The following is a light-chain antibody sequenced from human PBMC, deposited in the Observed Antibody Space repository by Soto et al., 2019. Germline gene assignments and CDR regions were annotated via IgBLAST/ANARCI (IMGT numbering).Light chain of an antibody. CDR3: SSYAASNNFYFV. J-gene: IGLJ3*02. V-gene: IGLV2-8*01. CDR2: EVT. Sequence: QSLLTQPPSASGSPGQSVTIFCTGTSSDVGGYNYVSWYQQYPGRAPKLMIYEVTKRPSGVPDRFSGSKSGNTASLTVSGLQAEDEADYYCSSYAASNNFYFVFGGGTQLTVL. CDR1: SSDVGGYNY.